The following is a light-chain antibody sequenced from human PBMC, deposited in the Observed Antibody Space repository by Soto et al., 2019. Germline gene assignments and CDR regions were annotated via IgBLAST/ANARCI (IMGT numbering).Light chain of an antibody. Sequence: QSALTQPPSVSGSPGQSVTISCTGTRSDVGDYDYVSWYLQHPGTAPKLLISDVSRRHSGVPDRFSGSKSGNTASLTISGLKVDDEGDYYCCSYAGTSTYVFGTGTKLTVL. J-gene: IGLJ1*01. CDR1: RSDVGDYDY. CDR3: CSYAGTSTYV. CDR2: DVS. V-gene: IGLV2-11*01.